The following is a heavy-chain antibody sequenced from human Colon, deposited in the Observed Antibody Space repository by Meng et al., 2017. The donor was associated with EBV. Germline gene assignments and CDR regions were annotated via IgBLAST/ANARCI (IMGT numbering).Heavy chain of an antibody. CDR3: SRDLVGSDDS. V-gene: IGHV3-74*01. J-gene: IGHJ5*01. CDR1: GYTFSQYW. Sequence: EGQTVGSGGAVVKPGGSLRLSCVGSGYTFSQYWMHWVRQAPGMGLEWVSRLNEDGATTTYADSVRGRFTISRDNAKNTLYLQMNSLRAEDTAVYYCSRDLVGSDDSWGQGTLVTVSS. D-gene: IGHD2-8*02. CDR2: LNEDGATT.